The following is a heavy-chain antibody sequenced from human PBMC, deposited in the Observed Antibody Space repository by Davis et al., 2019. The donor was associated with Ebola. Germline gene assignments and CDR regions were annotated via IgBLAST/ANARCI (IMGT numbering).Heavy chain of an antibody. CDR1: GGSISSGGYS. V-gene: IGHV4-4*02. J-gene: IGHJ6*03. CDR3: ASRPTGTPLDYYMDV. Sequence: SETLSLTCAVSGGSISSGGYSWSCVRQPPGKGLEWIGEIYHSGSTNYNPSLKSRVTISVDKSKNQFSLKLSSVTAADTAVYYCASRPTGTPLDYYMDVWGKGTTVTVSS. D-gene: IGHD1-1*01. CDR2: IYHSGST.